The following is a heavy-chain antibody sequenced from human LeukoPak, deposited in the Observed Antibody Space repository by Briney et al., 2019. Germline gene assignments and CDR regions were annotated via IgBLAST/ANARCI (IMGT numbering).Heavy chain of an antibody. CDR3: ARDRRLAVPAAISTWFDP. D-gene: IGHD2-2*01. V-gene: IGHV1-46*01. Sequence: ASVKVSCKASGYTFTSYYMHWVRQAPGQGLEWMGIINPSGGSTSYAQKFQGRVTMTRDTSTSTVYMELSSLRSEDTAVYYCARDRRLAVPAAISTWFDPWGQGTLVTVSS. CDR2: INPSGGST. J-gene: IGHJ5*02. CDR1: GYTFTSYY.